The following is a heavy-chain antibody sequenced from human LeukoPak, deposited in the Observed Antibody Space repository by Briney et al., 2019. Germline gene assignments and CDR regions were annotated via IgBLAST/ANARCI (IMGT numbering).Heavy chain of an antibody. V-gene: IGHV3-30*02. CDR2: IRYDGSNK. CDR3: AKSPIIVVVTATQFDY. J-gene: IGHJ4*02. Sequence: QPGGSLRLPCAASGFTFSSYGMHWVRQAPGKGLEWVAFIRYDGSNKYYADSVKGRFTISRDNSKNTLYLQMNSLRAEDTAVYYCAKSPIIVVVTATQFDYWGQGTLVTVSS. CDR1: GFTFSSYG. D-gene: IGHD2-21*02.